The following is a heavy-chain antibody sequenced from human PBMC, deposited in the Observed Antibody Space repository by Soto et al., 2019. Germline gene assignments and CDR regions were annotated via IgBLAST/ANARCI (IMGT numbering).Heavy chain of an antibody. CDR1: RYIFTNYG. V-gene: IGHV1-18*01. CDR2: ITTYNGNT. Sequence: QVQLVQSGVEVREPGASVKVSCKAVRYIFTNYGVSWVRQAPGQGLEWMGWITTYNGNTEYAQKFQGRVTMTTDASTRTAHMALGSPRSGDTAISYCARALTGYGMGVRGKGTTVTLSS. J-gene: IGHJ6*04. CDR3: ARALTGYGMGV.